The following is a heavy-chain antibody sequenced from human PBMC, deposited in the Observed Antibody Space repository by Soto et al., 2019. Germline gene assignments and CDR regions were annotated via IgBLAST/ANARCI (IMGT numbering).Heavy chain of an antibody. CDR3: AREGAYDYLWGSSSHMDV. V-gene: IGHV4-31*03. CDR2: IYYSGST. CDR1: GGSISSGGYY. J-gene: IGHJ6*02. Sequence: PSETLSLTCTVSGGSISSGGYYWSWIRQHPGKGLEWIGYIYYSGSTYCNPSLKSRVTISVDASKNQFSLKLSSVTAADTAVYYCAREGAYDYLWGSSSHMDVWGQGTTVTVSS. D-gene: IGHD3-16*01.